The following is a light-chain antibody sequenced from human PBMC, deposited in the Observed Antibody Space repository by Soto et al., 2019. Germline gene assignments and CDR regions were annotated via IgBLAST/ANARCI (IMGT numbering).Light chain of an antibody. CDR3: QHYNSYSEA. J-gene: IGKJ1*01. V-gene: IGKV1-5*03. Sequence: DIQMTQSPCTLSVSVGDRVTITCRASQTVSSWLAWYQQKPGKAPKLLIYNASSLNSGVPSRFSGSGSGTEFTLTISSLQPDDFATYYCQHYNSYSEAFGQGTKVDIK. CDR1: QTVSSW. CDR2: NAS.